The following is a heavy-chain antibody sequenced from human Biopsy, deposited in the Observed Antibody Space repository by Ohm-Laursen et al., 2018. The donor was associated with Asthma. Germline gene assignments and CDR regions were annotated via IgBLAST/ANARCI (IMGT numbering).Heavy chain of an antibody. V-gene: IGHV4-31*11. Sequence: SQTLSLTCAVSGGSINIGDYYWSWIRQHPVKGLEWIGYIYYSGSTYYNPSLKSRVSISLDTSKNQFSLSLTSVTAAATAVYYGARTTYGDEGCDPGGQGTRVT. D-gene: IGHD4-17*01. CDR2: IYYSGST. CDR3: ARTTYGDEGCDP. CDR1: GGSINIGDYY. J-gene: IGHJ5*02.